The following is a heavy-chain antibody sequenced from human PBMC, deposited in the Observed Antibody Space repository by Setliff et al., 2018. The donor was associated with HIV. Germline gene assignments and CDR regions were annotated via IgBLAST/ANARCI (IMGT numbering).Heavy chain of an antibody. CDR1: GFTFNNYA. D-gene: IGHD3-3*01. V-gene: IGHV3-23*01. Sequence: PGGSLRLSCAASGFTFNNYAMTWVRQAPGKGLEWVSAIGGSTGSTYYADSVKGRFTISTDNSKNTLYLQMNSLKTEDTAVYYCTTGNYDFWSDSSGYFDYWGQGTLVTVSS. CDR3: TTGNYDFWSDSSGYFDY. J-gene: IGHJ4*02. CDR2: IGGSTGST.